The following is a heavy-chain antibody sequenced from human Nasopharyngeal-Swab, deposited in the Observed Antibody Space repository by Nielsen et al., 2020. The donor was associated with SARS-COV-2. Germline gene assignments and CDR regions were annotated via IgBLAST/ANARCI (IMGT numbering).Heavy chain of an antibody. CDR2: ISSSSSYI. J-gene: IGHJ4*02. V-gene: IGHV3-21*01. Sequence: GGSLRLSCAASGFTFSSYSMNWVRQAPGKGLEWVSSISSSSSYIYYADSVKGRFTISRDNAKNSLYLQMNSLRAEDTAVYYCARDWEGVLVIFDYWGQGNLVTVSS. CDR1: GFTFSSYS. CDR3: ARDWEGVLVIFDY. D-gene: IGHD3-9*01.